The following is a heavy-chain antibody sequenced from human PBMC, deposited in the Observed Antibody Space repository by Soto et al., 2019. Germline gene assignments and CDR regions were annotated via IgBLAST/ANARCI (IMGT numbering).Heavy chain of an antibody. CDR2: FDPEDGET. Sequence: EASVKVSCKVSGYTLTELSMHWVRQSPGKGLEWMGGFDPEDGETIYAQKFQGRVTMTEDTSTDTAYMELSSLRSEDTAMYYCATEYLWGQWELTARGHFQHWGQGTLVTVSS. J-gene: IGHJ1*01. D-gene: IGHD1-26*01. CDR3: ATEYLWGQWELTARGHFQH. V-gene: IGHV1-24*01. CDR1: GYTLTELS.